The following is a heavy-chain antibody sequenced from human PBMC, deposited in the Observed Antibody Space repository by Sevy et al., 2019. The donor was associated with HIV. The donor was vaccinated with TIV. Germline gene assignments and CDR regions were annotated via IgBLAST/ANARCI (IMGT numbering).Heavy chain of an antibody. V-gene: IGHV3-15*01. J-gene: IGHJ4*02. Sequence: GGSLRLSCGASGFIFSNAWMSWVRQAPGKGLEWVGRIKSKADGGTPDYAAPVKGTFTISKDDSINTLYLQMNSLRTDDTAVYYCGYSEYGYYYDYWGQGTLVTVSS. D-gene: IGHD1-26*01. CDR2: IKSKADGGTP. CDR1: GFIFSNAW. CDR3: GYSEYGYYYDY.